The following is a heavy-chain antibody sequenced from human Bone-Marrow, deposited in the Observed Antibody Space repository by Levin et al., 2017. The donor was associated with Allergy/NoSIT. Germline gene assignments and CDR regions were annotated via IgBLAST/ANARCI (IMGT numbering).Heavy chain of an antibody. CDR1: GFSFTRFT. D-gene: IGHD1-14*01. CDR3: ARETPGRGSYLDY. Sequence: GESLKISCAASGFSFTRFTMSWVRQAPGKGLEWVAAASVGSTFYADSAKGRFTISRDNSKNTLYLQMTTLRPDDTAVYYCARETPGRGSYLDYWGQGTLVIVSS. CDR2: ASVGST. V-gene: IGHV3-23*01. J-gene: IGHJ4*02.